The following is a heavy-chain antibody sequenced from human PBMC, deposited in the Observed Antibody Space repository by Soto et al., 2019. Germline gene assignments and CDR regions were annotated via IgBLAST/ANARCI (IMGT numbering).Heavy chain of an antibody. V-gene: IGHV3-21*01. Sequence: EVQLVESGGGLVKPGGSLRISCAASGFTFSSYSMNWVRQAPGKGLEWVSSISSSSSYIYYADSVKGRFTISRDNAKNSLYLQMNSLRAEDTAVYYCARVPYYDFWSGYYIYYYYYMDVWGKGTTVTVSS. CDR2: ISSSSSYI. CDR1: GFTFSSYS. J-gene: IGHJ6*03. D-gene: IGHD3-3*01. CDR3: ARVPYYDFWSGYYIYYYYYMDV.